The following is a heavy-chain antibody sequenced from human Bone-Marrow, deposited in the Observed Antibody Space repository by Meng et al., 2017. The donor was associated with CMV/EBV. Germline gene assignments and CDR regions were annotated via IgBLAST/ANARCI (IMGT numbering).Heavy chain of an antibody. D-gene: IGHD3-22*01. V-gene: IGHV4-39*06. CDR1: GGSISSSGYY. CDR2: VYYSGKT. J-gene: IGHJ4*02. Sequence: SETLSLTCTVSGGSISSSGYYCAWIRQPPGKGLEWIGSVYYSGKTYYNPSLKGRVTISGDTSKNQFPLKLSSVTAADTAVYYCYSSGYFDYWGQGTLVTVSS. CDR3: YSSGYFDY.